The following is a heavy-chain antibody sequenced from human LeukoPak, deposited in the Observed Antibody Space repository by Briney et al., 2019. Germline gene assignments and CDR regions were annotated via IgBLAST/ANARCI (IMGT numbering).Heavy chain of an antibody. D-gene: IGHD3-22*01. CDR2: ISGSGGST. Sequence: GSLRLSCAASGFTFSSYAMSWVRQAPGKGLEWVSAISGSGGSTYYADSVKGRFTISRDNSKNTLYLQMNSLRAEDRAVYYCAKVVTYYYDSSAAFDIWGQGTMVTVSS. CDR3: AKVVTYYYDSSAAFDI. V-gene: IGHV3-23*01. J-gene: IGHJ3*02. CDR1: GFTFSSYA.